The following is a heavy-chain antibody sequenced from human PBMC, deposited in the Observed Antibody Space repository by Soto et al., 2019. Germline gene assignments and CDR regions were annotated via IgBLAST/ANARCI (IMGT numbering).Heavy chain of an antibody. CDR1: GYTFTSYG. CDR2: SSGYNGNT. D-gene: IGHD2-21*02. V-gene: IGHV1-18*01. J-gene: IGHJ6*02. CDR3: ATAYCGGDCFNQGYYYYGMDV. Sequence: QVQLVQSGAEVKKPGASVKVSCKASGYTFTSYGISWVRQAPGQGLEWMGWSSGYNGNTNYAQKFQGRDTMTTDTATRTAYMELRSLRSDDTAVYYCATAYCGGDCFNQGYYYYGMDVWGQGTTVTVSS.